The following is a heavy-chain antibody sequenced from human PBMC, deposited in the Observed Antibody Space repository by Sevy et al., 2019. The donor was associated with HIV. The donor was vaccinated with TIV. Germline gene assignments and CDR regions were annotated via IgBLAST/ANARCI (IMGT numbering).Heavy chain of an antibody. CDR2: IYYSGFT. V-gene: IGHV4-59*01. Sequence: SETLSLTCTVSGDSISNYYWSWIRQPPGKGLEWIGYIYYSGFTNYNPSLKSRVTISVDTSKNQFSLKLSSVTAADTAVYYCARGIVAYYFDYWGQGTLVTFSS. CDR3: ARGIVAYYFDY. J-gene: IGHJ4*02. CDR1: GDSISNYY. D-gene: IGHD5-12*01.